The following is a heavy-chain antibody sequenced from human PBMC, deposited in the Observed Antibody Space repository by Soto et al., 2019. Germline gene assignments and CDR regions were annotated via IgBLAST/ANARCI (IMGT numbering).Heavy chain of an antibody. Sequence: SETLSLTCTVSGGSISSSSYCWGWIRQPPGKGLEWIGYTYYSATTYYNPSLKSRVTISVDTSKNQFSLKLSSVTAADAAVYYCARGHYYGSGSYYNYLDYWGRGTQVTVSS. CDR1: GGSISSSSYC. J-gene: IGHJ4*02. D-gene: IGHD3-10*01. CDR2: TYYSATT. CDR3: ARGHYYGSGSYYNYLDY. V-gene: IGHV4-39*01.